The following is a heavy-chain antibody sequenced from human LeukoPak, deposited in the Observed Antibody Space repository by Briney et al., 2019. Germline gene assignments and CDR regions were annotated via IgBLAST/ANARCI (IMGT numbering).Heavy chain of an antibody. J-gene: IGHJ4*02. CDR2: INAGDGNT. V-gene: IGHV1-3*01. CDR1: GYTFTSYA. CDR3: APTRGSVVMPLDY. D-gene: IGHD2-21*01. Sequence: GASVKVSCKASGYTFTSYAMHWVRQAPGQRLEWMGWINAGDGNTKYSQKFQGRVTITRDTSASTAYMELSSLRSEDTAVYYCAPTRGSVVMPLDYWGQGTLVTVSS.